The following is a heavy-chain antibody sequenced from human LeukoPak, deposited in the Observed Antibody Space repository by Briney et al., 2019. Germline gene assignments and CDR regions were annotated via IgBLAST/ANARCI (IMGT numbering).Heavy chain of an antibody. Sequence: SETLSLTCTVSGGSISSSTFYWGWTRQPPGKGLEWIGTIYYSGSTFYNPSLKSQVTVSVDTSKNQFSLKLSSLTAADTAVYYCARGDTVAARPGRFDYWGQGTLVTVSS. D-gene: IGHD6-6*01. V-gene: IGHV4-39*07. CDR1: GGSISSSTFY. CDR2: IYYSGST. CDR3: ARGDTVAARPGRFDY. J-gene: IGHJ4*02.